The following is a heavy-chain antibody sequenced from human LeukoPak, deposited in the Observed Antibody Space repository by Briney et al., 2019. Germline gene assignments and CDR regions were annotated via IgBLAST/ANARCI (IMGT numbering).Heavy chain of an antibody. Sequence: GGSLRLSCAASGFTFSDHYMDWVRQAPGKGLEWVGRTRNKANSYTTEYAASVKGRFTISRDDSKNSLYLQMNSLRAEDTAVYYCARDYDFWSGSDAFDIWGQGTMVTVSS. CDR1: GFTFSDHY. V-gene: IGHV3-72*01. CDR2: TRNKANSYTT. D-gene: IGHD3-3*01. J-gene: IGHJ3*02. CDR3: ARDYDFWSGSDAFDI.